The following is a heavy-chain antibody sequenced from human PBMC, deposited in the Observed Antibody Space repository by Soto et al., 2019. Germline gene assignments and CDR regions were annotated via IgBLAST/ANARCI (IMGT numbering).Heavy chain of an antibody. D-gene: IGHD3-9*01. CDR2: ISYSGST. CDR1: GGSISSYY. V-gene: IGHV4-59*01. Sequence: QVQLQESGPGLVKPSETLSLTCTVSGGSISSYYWSWIRQPPGKGLEWIGYISYSGSTNYNPPLKSRVTIAVDTSKNQFSLKLSSVSAADTAVYYCARGALHYDILTGYYGSGAFDIWGQGTMVTVSS. CDR3: ARGALHYDILTGYYGSGAFDI. J-gene: IGHJ3*02.